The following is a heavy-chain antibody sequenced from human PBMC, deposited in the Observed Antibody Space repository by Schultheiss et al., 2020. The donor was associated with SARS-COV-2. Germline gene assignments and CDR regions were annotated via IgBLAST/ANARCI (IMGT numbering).Heavy chain of an antibody. CDR2: IIPIFGTA. CDR1: GYTFTSYA. J-gene: IGHJ4*02. CDR3: ARDESSSPFDY. Sequence: SVKVSCKASGYTFTSYAISWVRQAPGQGLEWMGGIIPIFGTANYAQKFQGRVTITADESTSTAYMELSSLRSDDTAVYYCARDESSSPFDYWGQGTLVTVSS. V-gene: IGHV1-69*13. D-gene: IGHD6-6*01.